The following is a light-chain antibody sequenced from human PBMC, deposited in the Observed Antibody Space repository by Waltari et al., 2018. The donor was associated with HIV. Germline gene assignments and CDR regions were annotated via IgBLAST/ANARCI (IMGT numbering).Light chain of an antibody. V-gene: IGLV2-14*01. Sequence: QSALTQPASVSGSHGQSITISCTGTRSDVGGYNYVSWYQQHPGKAPKLMIYEVSNRPSGVSNRFSGSKSGNTASLTISGLQAEDEADYYCSSYTSSSTLVFGTGTKVTVL. CDR3: SSYTSSSTLV. J-gene: IGLJ1*01. CDR1: RSDVGGYNY. CDR2: EVS.